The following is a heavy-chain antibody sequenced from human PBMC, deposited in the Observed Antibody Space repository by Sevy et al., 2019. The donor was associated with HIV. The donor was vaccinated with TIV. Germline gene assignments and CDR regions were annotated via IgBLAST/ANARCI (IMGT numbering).Heavy chain of an antibody. CDR2: ISGSGGST. V-gene: IGHV3-23*01. J-gene: IGHJ4*02. Sequence: GGSLRLSCAASGFTFSSYAMSWVRQAPGKGLEWVSAISGSGGSTYYADSVKGRFTISRDNSKNTRYLQMNSLRAEDTAVYYGAKVERPPVFDYWGQGTLVTVSS. CDR3: AKVERPPVFDY. CDR1: GFTFSSYA. D-gene: IGHD6-6*01.